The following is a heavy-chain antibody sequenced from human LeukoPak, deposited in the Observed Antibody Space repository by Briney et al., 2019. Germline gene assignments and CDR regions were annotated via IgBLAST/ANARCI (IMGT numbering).Heavy chain of an antibody. CDR1: GFTFSSYS. V-gene: IGHV3-48*01. J-gene: IGHJ4*02. D-gene: IGHD3-10*01. CDR3: ARGGFGEFPFDY. CDR2: ITSDSDTI. Sequence: RGSLRLSCAASGFTFSSYSMNWVRQAPGKGLEWISYITSDSDTIYIADSVRGRCTISRDNAKRSLYLQIDSLRVEDSALYYCARGGFGEFPFDYWGQGTLVTVSP.